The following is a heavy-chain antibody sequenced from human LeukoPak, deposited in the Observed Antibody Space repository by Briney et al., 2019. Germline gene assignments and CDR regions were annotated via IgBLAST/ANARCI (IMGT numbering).Heavy chain of an antibody. D-gene: IGHD6-19*01. CDR1: GSTFSDYW. CDR2: IKQDGSEK. J-gene: IGHJ4*02. V-gene: IGHV3-7*01. CDR3: AGGSGWLIDS. Sequence: GGSLRLSCAASGSTFSDYWMNWVRQTPGKGLEWVAIIKQDGSEKYYVDSVKGRFTISRDNAKSSLFLQMSSLRDEDTAVYYCAGGSGWLIDSWGQGTLVTVSS.